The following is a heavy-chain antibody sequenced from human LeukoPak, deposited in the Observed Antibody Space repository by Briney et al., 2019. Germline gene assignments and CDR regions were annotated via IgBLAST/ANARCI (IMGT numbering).Heavy chain of an antibody. CDR2: ISAYNGNT. J-gene: IGHJ4*02. CDR1: GCTFTSYG. D-gene: IGHD3-22*01. Sequence: GASVKVSCTASGCTFTSYGLSWVRQAPGQGLEWMGWISAYNGNTKYAQKLQGRVTMTTDTTTSTAYMALRRLRSDDTAVYYCARGHYDSSGYVDYWGQGTLVTVSS. CDR3: ARGHYDSSGYVDY. V-gene: IGHV1-18*01.